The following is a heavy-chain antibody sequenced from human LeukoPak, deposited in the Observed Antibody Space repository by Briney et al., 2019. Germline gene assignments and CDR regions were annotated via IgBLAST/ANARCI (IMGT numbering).Heavy chain of an antibody. Sequence: GGSLRLYCAASGFTSSDYYMGWVRQAPGKGLEGVGLTKNKAYSYSTEYAASVEDRFTISRDDSKNSLCLQMNSLKSEDTAVYYCARVHSPYGGPGWFGPWGQGTLVTVSS. D-gene: IGHD3-10*01. CDR2: TKNKAYSYST. CDR1: GFTSSDYY. CDR3: ARVHSPYGGPGWFGP. V-gene: IGHV3-72*01. J-gene: IGHJ5*02.